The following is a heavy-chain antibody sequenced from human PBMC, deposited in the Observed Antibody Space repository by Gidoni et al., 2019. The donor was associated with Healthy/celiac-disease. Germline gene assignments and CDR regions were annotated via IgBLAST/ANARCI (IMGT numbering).Heavy chain of an antibody. CDR3: ARELVPGYSSGWYDADAFDI. D-gene: IGHD6-19*01. V-gene: IGHV6-1*01. J-gene: IGHJ3*02. CDR2: TYYRSKWYN. Sequence: QVQLQQSGPGLVKPSQTLSLTCAISGDSVSSNSAAWNWIRQSPSRGLEWLGRTYYRSKWYNVYAVSVKSRITINPDTSKNQFSLQLNSVTPEDTAVYYCARELVPGYSSGWYDADAFDIWGQGTMVTVSS. CDR1: GDSVSSNSAA.